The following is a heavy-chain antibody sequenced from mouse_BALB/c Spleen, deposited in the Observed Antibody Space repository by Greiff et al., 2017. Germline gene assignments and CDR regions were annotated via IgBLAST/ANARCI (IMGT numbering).Heavy chain of an antibody. D-gene: IGHD4-1*01. V-gene: IGHV1-82*01. CDR2: IYPGDGDT. CDR1: GYAFSSSW. J-gene: IGHJ1*01. Sequence: QVQLQQSGPELVKPGASVKISCKASGYAFSSSWMNWVKQRPGQGLEWIGRIYPGDGDTNYNGKFKGKATLTADKSSSTAYMQLSSLTSVDSAVYYCAREGKNWDWYFDVWGAGTTVTVSS. CDR3: AREGKNWDWYFDV.